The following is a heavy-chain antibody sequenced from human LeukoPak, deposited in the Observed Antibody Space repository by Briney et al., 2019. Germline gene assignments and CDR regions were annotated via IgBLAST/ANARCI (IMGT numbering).Heavy chain of an antibody. CDR2: LYYSGNT. CDR1: GGSISTYY. V-gene: IGHV4-59*08. CDR3: ARGSSPFDY. Sequence: PSETLSLTSTVYGGSISTYYWSWIRQPPGKGLEWIGSLYYSGNTNYNPSLKGRVTISLDTSKNQFSLKLSSVTAADTAVYYCARGSSPFDYWGQGTLVTVSS. J-gene: IGHJ4*02.